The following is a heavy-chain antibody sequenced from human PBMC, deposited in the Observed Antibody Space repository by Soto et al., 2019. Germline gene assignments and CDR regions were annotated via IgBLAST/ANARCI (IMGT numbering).Heavy chain of an antibody. V-gene: IGHV3-49*04. J-gene: IGHJ4*02. CDR1: GFTFGDYA. Sequence: PGGSLRLSCTASGFTFGDYAMSWVRQAPGKGLEWVGFIRSKAYGGTTEYAASVKGRFTISRDDSKSIAYLQMNSLKTEDTAVYYCTRVGPRTRGYYDFWSGSPTRDYWGQGTLVTVSS. D-gene: IGHD3-3*01. CDR2: IRSKAYGGTT. CDR3: TRVGPRTRGYYDFWSGSPTRDY.